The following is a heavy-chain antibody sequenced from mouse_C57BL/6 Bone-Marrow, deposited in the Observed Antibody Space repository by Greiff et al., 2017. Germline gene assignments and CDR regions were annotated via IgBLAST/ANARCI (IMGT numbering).Heavy chain of an antibody. CDR1: GYAFTNYL. V-gene: IGHV1-54*01. Sequence: VQLQESGAELVRPGTSVKVSCKASGYAFTNYLIEWVKQRPGQGLEWIGVINPGSGGTNYNEKFKGKATLTADKSSSTAYMQLSSLTSEDSAVYFCASNYYYCSSYRFAYWGQGTLVTVSA. D-gene: IGHD1-1*01. J-gene: IGHJ3*01. CDR3: ASNYYYCSSYRFAY. CDR2: INPGSGGT.